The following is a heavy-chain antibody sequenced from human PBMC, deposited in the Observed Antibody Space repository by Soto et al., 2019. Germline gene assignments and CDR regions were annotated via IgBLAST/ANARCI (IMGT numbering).Heavy chain of an antibody. CDR1: GFTFSSYA. CDR2: ISGSGGST. V-gene: IGHV3-23*01. D-gene: IGHD5-18*01. CDR3: AKDGWGYSYGLSSY. J-gene: IGHJ4*02. Sequence: GGSLRLSCAASGFTFSSYAMSWVRQAPGKGLEWVSAISGSGGSTYYADSVKGRFTISRDNSKNTLYLQMNSLRAEDTAVYYCAKDGWGYSYGLSSYWGQGTLVTVSS.